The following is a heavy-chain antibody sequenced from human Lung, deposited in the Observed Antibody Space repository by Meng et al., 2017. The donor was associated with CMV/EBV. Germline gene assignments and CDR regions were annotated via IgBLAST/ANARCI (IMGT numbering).Heavy chain of an antibody. CDR2: ISSSSSYI. CDR1: GFTFSSYS. Sequence: GEXXKISCAASGFTFSSYSMNWVRQAPGKGLEWVSSISSSSSYIYYADSVKGRFTISRDNAKNSLYLQMNSLRAEDTAVYYCARDAVRYCSSTSCYGPPKQQLVEYAYWXQGTLVTVSS. V-gene: IGHV3-21*01. J-gene: IGHJ4*02. CDR3: ARDAVRYCSSTSCYGPPKQQLVEYAY. D-gene: IGHD2-2*01.